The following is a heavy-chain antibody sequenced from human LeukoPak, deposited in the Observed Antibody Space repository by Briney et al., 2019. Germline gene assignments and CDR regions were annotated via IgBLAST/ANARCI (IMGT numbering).Heavy chain of an antibody. J-gene: IGHJ3*02. Sequence: GGSLRLSCAASGFTFSDHYMNWVRQAPGKGLEWVGRIRNKAQGYSTEYAASLKDRFTFSRDDSKNSLYLQMNSLKTEHTAVYFCARDESALGDAFDTWGQGTAVTVSS. CDR1: GFTFSDHY. D-gene: IGHD6-25*01. CDR3: ARDESALGDAFDT. CDR2: IRNKAQGYST. V-gene: IGHV3-72*01.